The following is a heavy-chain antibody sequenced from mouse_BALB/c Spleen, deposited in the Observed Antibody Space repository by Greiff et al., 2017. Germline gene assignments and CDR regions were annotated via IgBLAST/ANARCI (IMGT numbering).Heavy chain of an antibody. J-gene: IGHJ4*01. V-gene: IGHV1-55*01. Sequence: VQLQQPGAELVKPGTSVKLSCKASGYNFTSYWINWVKLRPGQGLEWIGDIYPGSGSTNYNEKFKSKATLTVDTSSSTAYMQLSSLASEDSALYYCARDGNYVVYYAMDYWGQGTSVTVSS. CDR2: IYPGSGST. D-gene: IGHD2-1*01. CDR3: ARDGNYVVYYAMDY. CDR1: GYNFTSYW.